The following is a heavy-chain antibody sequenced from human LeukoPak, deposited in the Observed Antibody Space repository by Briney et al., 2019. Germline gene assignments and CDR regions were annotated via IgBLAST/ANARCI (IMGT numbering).Heavy chain of an antibody. J-gene: IGHJ2*01. CDR3: ARSLVVPAVTRYWYFDL. V-gene: IGHV4-4*07. CDR2: IYTSGGT. D-gene: IGHD2-2*01. CDR1: GGSISSYY. Sequence: SETLSLTCTVSGGSISSYYWSWIRQPAGKGLEWIGRIYTSGGTNYSPSLKSRVTMSVDTSKNQFSLRLSSVTVADTAVYYCARSLVVPAVTRYWYFDLWGRGTLVTVST.